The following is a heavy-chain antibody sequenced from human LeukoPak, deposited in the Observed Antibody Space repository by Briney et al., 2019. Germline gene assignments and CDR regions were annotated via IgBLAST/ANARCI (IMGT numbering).Heavy chain of an antibody. V-gene: IGHV1-18*01. Sequence: ASLKVSCKASGYTLTSYGISWVRQAPGQRLEWMGWISAYNGNTNYAQKRHGRVTTTTETSTSTPYMELRSLRSDDTAVYYCARASIWYYYDSSGYYLDYWGQGTLVTVSS. CDR1: GYTLTSYG. D-gene: IGHD3-22*01. J-gene: IGHJ4*02. CDR2: ISAYNGNT. CDR3: ARASIWYYYDSSGYYLDY.